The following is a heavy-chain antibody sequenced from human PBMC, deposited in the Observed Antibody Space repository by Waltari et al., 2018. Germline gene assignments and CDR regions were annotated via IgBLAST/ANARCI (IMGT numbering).Heavy chain of an antibody. CDR1: GFTLSYYW. Sequence: EVQLVESGGGLVQPGGSLRLSCTASGFTLSYYWMSWVRQAPGKGAEWRAKIKKDGGEEYYVDSVRGRFTISRDNAKNSLYLQMNSLRPEDTAVYYWARDQWFGFDIWGQGTVVTVSS. J-gene: IGHJ3*02. CDR3: ARDQWFGFDI. CDR2: IKKDGGEE. D-gene: IGHD3-22*01. V-gene: IGHV3-7*01.